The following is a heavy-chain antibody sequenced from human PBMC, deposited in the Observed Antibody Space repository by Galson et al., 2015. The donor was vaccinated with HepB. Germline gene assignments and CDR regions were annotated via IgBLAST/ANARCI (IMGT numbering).Heavy chain of an antibody. V-gene: IGHV3-7*05. D-gene: IGHD2-8*01. CDR2: INQDGSER. J-gene: IGHJ4*02. CDR1: GFIFSNHW. CDR3: TRDGTNGYSWPLHIDY. Sequence: SLRLSCAASGFIFSNHWMTWVRQAPGRGLEWVANINQDGSERNYLDSVKGRLTISRDNVKNSLYLLMNNLGAEDTALYYCTRDGTNGYSWPLHIDYWGQGSLVTVSS.